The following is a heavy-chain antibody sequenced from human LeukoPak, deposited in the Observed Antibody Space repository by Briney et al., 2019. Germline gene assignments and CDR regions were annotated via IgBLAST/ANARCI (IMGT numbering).Heavy chain of an antibody. CDR1: GFTFSSYW. CDR2: ISGDGSST. D-gene: IGHD4-11*01. CDR3: ARGLVPGFLDY. Sequence: GGSLRLSCTASGFTFSSYWMLWVRHAPGKGLVWVSRISGDGSSTTYADSVKGRFTISRDNAKNTLYLQMNSLRAEDTAVYYCARGLVPGFLDYWGQGTPVTVSS. J-gene: IGHJ4*02. V-gene: IGHV3-74*01.